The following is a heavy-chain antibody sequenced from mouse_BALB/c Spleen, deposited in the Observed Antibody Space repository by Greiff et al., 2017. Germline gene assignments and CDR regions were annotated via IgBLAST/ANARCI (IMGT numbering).Heavy chain of an antibody. CDR2: INPSNGRT. D-gene: IGHD2-1*01. CDR3: ARSTIIPRWYFDV. J-gene: IGHJ1*01. CDR1: GYTFTSYW. Sequence: VQLQQPGADLVKPGASVKLSCKASGYTFTSYWMHWVKQRPGQGLEWLGEINPSNGRTNYNEKFKSKATLTVDKSSSTAYMQLSSLTSEDSAVYYGARSTIIPRWYFDVWGAGTTVTVSS. V-gene: IGHV1S81*02.